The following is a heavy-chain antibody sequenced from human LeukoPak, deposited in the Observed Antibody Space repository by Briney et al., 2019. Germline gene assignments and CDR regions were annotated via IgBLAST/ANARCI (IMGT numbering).Heavy chain of an antibody. CDR3: ARAPSEIGGYYPEYFRH. Sequence: GGSLRPSCAASGFTLSSYWMHWVRQAPGKGLVWVSRIKSDGRTNYADSVTGRFTISRDNAKNTVSLQMNSLRAEDTGVYYCARAPSEIGGYYPEYFRHWGQGTLVIVSS. J-gene: IGHJ1*01. CDR2: IKSDGRT. V-gene: IGHV3-74*01. CDR1: GFTLSSYW. D-gene: IGHD3-22*01.